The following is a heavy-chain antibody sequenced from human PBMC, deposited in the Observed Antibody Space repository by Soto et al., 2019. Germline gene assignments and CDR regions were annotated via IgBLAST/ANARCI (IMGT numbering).Heavy chain of an antibody. Sequence: QLQLQESGSGLVKPSQTLSLTCAVSGGSISSGGYSWSWIRQPPGKGLEWIGYIYHSGSTYYTPSPXSXXTIAVDRAKNQSSLKPSSVTGADTAVCYCARVPDYWGQGTLVTVSS. V-gene: IGHV4-30-2*01. CDR3: ARVPDY. J-gene: IGHJ4*02. D-gene: IGHD2-2*01. CDR1: GGSISSGGYS. CDR2: IYHSGST.